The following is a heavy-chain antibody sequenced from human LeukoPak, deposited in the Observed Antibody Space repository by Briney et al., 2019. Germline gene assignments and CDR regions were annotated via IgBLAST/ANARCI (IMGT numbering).Heavy chain of an antibody. Sequence: SETLSLTCAVSGYSISSGYYWGWIRQPPGKGLEWIGRIYTSGSTNYNPSLKSRVTISVDTSKNQFSLKLSSVTAADTAVYYCARGNPIDYWGQGTLVTVSS. V-gene: IGHV4-38-2*01. CDR3: ARGNPIDY. CDR2: IYTSGST. CDR1: GYSISSGYY. J-gene: IGHJ4*02.